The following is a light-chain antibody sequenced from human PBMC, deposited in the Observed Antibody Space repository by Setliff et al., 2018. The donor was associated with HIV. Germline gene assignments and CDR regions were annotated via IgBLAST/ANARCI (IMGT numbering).Light chain of an antibody. V-gene: IGLV1-40*01. CDR3: QSYDSSLSGSV. J-gene: IGLJ2*01. CDR2: ANN. Sequence: QSALTQPPSVSGAPGQRVTISCTGSISNIGAGYDVHWYQQLPGTAPKLLIYANNNRPSGVSDRFSGSKSGTPASLAITGLQAEDEADYYCQSYDSSLSGSVFGGGTKVTVL. CDR1: ISNIGAGYD.